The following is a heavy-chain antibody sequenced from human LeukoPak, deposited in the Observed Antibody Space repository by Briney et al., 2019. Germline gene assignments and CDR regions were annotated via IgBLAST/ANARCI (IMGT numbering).Heavy chain of an antibody. CDR2: ISYDGSNK. CDR3: AKGGIVVVITSLDY. D-gene: IGHD3-22*01. CDR1: GFTFSSYA. V-gene: IGHV3-30*04. Sequence: GGSLRLSCAASGFTFSSYAMHWVRQAPGKGLEWVAVISYDGSNKYYADSVKGRFTISRDNSKNTLYLQMNSLRAEDTAVYYCAKGGIVVVITSLDYWGQGTLVTVSS. J-gene: IGHJ4*02.